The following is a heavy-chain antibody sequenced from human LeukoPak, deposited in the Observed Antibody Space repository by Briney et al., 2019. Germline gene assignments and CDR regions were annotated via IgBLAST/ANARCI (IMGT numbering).Heavy chain of an antibody. Sequence: SETLSLTCTVSGGSISSYYWSWIRQPPGKGLEWIGEINHSGSTNYNPSLKSRVTISVDTSKNQFSLKLSSVTAADTAVYYCARPRSRTFDYWGQGTLVTVSS. CDR1: GGSISSYY. J-gene: IGHJ4*02. CDR3: ARPRSRTFDY. D-gene: IGHD6-13*01. V-gene: IGHV4-34*01. CDR2: INHSGST.